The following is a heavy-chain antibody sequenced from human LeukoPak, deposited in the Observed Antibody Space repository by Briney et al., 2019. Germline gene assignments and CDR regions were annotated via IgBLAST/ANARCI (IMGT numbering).Heavy chain of an antibody. CDR3: ARTLTMVRGVTRNWFDP. CDR1: GGSISSYY. Sequence: SETLSLTCTVSGGSISSYYWSWIRQPPGKGLEWIGYIYYSGSTNYNPSLKSRVTISVDTSKNQFSLKLSYVTAADTAVYYCARTLTMVRGVTRNWFDPWGQGTLVTVSS. CDR2: IYYSGST. J-gene: IGHJ5*02. V-gene: IGHV4-59*08. D-gene: IGHD3-10*01.